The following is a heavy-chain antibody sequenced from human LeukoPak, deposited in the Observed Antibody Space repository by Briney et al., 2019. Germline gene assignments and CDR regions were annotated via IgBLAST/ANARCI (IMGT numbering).Heavy chain of an antibody. V-gene: IGHV5-51*01. CDR2: IYPGDSDT. CDR1: GYSFTNFW. D-gene: IGHD2-2*01. Sequence: GESLKISCKGSGYSFTNFWIGWVRQVPGKGLEWMGIIYPGDSDTRYSPSFQGQVTISADKSINTTYLQWNFLKASDTAMYYCAKGFCSSTSCYADFDYWGQGTLVTVSS. J-gene: IGHJ4*02. CDR3: AKGFCSSTSCYADFDY.